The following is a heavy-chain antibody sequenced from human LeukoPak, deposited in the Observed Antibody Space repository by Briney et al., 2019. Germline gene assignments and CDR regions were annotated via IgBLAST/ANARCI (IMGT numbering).Heavy chain of an antibody. J-gene: IGHJ5*02. CDR1: GYSISSGYY. CDR3: AREYSSTTCYTRSFDL. V-gene: IGHV4-38-2*02. CDR2: LYHSGST. D-gene: IGHD2-2*02. Sequence: PSETLSLTCIVSGYSISSGYYWGWIRQPPGKGLEWIGNLYHSGSTYYNPSLRSRAAISGDTSKNQFSLSLSSVTAADTAVYYCAREYSSTTCYTRSFDLGGQGTLVTVSS.